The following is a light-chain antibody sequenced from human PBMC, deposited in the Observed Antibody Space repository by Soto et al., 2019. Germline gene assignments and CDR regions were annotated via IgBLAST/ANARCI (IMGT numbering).Light chain of an antibody. J-gene: IGKJ1*01. CDR2: GAF. Sequence: EIVLTQSPGTLSLSPGERATLSCRASQSVTSTYLAWYQQKPDQSPRLLIYGAFSRATGIPDRFSGSGSWTDFTLTISRLEPEDFAVYYCQPYTSSPPSWSFVQGTKVDIK. CDR1: QSVTSTY. V-gene: IGKV3-20*01. CDR3: QPYTSSPPSWS.